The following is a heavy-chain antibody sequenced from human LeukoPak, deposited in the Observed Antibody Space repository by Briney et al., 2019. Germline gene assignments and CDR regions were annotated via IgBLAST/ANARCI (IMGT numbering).Heavy chain of an antibody. CDR3: ARVGIAAAGKHFDY. V-gene: IGHV4-34*01. J-gene: IGHJ4*02. Sequence: PSETLSLTCAVYGGSFSGYYWSWIRQPPGKGLEWIGEINHSGSTNYNPSLKSRVTISVDTSKNQFSLKLSSVTAADTAVYYCARVGIAAAGKHFDYWGQGTLVTVSS. CDR2: INHSGST. CDR1: GGSFSGYY. D-gene: IGHD6-13*01.